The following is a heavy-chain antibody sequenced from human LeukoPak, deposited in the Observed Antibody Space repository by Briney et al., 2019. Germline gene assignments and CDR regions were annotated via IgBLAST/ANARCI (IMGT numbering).Heavy chain of an antibody. Sequence: GGSLRLSCAASGFTFSSYWMSWVRQAPGKGLEWVANIKQDGSEKYYVDSVKGRFTISRDNAKNSLYLQMNSLRAEDTAVYYCARHCYGSGSYPYYYYGMDVWGQGTTVTVSS. V-gene: IGHV3-7*01. CDR3: ARHCYGSGSYPYYYYGMDV. CDR2: IKQDGSEK. J-gene: IGHJ6*02. D-gene: IGHD3-10*01. CDR1: GFTFSSYW.